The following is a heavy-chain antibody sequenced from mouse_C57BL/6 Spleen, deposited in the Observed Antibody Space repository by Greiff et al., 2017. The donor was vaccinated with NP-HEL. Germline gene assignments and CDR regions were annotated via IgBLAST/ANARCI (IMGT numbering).Heavy chain of an antibody. CDR3: ARSADGYWFAY. D-gene: IGHD2-3*01. Sequence: VQLQQSGAELVRPGASVKLSCKASGYTFTDYYINWVKQRPGQGLEWIARIYPGSGNTYYNEKFKGKATLTAEKSSSTAYMQLSSLTSEDSAVYFCARSADGYWFAYWGQGTLVTVSA. CDR2: IYPGSGNT. CDR1: GYTFTDYY. V-gene: IGHV1-76*01. J-gene: IGHJ3*01.